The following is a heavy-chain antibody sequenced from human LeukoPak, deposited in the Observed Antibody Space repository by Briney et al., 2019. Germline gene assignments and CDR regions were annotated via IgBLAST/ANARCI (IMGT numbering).Heavy chain of an antibody. CDR3: AKGGASILEY. V-gene: IGHV3-30*02. J-gene: IGHJ4*02. Sequence: GGSLRLTCAASGFTFSSYSMNWVRQAPGKGLEWVAFIRYDGISKYYADSVRGRFTISRDNSKNTLYLQMSSLRLDDTAVYYCAKGGASILEYWGQGTLVTVSS. CDR2: IRYDGISK. D-gene: IGHD1-26*01. CDR1: GFTFSSYS.